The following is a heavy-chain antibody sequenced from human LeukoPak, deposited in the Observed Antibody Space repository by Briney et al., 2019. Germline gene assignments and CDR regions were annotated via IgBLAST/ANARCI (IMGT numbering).Heavy chain of an antibody. CDR3: ARDCGGDCYLVYYYYGMDV. Sequence: PGRSLRLSCAASGFTFSSYAMHWVRQAPGKGLEWVAVISYDGSNKYYADSVKGRFTISRDNSKNTLYLQMNSLRAEDTAVYYCARDCGGDCYLVYYYYGMDVWGQGTTVTVSS. CDR2: ISYDGSNK. CDR1: GFTFSSYA. V-gene: IGHV3-30*04. J-gene: IGHJ6*02. D-gene: IGHD2-21*02.